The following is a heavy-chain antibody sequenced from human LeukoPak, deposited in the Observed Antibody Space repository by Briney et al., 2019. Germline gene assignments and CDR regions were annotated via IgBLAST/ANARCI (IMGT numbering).Heavy chain of an antibody. CDR3: ATASSSWSGFDY. V-gene: IGHV1-69*13. CDR2: IIPIFGTA. J-gene: IGHJ4*02. Sequence: ASVKVSCKASGGTFSSYAISWVRQAPGQGLEWMGGIIPIFGTANYAQKFQGRVTITADESTSTAYMELSSLRSEDTAVYYCATASSSWSGFDYWGQGTLVTVSS. CDR1: GGTFSSYA. D-gene: IGHD6-13*01.